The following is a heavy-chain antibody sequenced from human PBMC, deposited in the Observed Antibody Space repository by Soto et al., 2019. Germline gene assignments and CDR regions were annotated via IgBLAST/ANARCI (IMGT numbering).Heavy chain of an antibody. D-gene: IGHD3-3*01. J-gene: IGHJ3*02. CDR2: IIPIFGTA. CDR1: GGTFSSYA. Sequence: SVKVSCKASGGTFSSYAISWVRQAPGQGLEWMGGIIPIFGTANYAQKFQGRVTITADESTSTAYMELSSLRSEDTAVYYCAREVGSGSHNAFDIWGQGTMVTVSS. CDR3: AREVGSGSHNAFDI. V-gene: IGHV1-69*13.